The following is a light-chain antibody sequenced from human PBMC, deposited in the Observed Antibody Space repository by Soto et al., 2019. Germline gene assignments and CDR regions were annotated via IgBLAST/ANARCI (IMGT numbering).Light chain of an antibody. V-gene: IGLV2-14*03. J-gene: IGLJ2*01. CDR3: SSYTGSNTLV. Sequence: QSVLTQPASVSGSPGQSITISCTGTSSDVGSYNFVSWYQQHPGKAPKLMIYDVTNRPSGVSSRFSGSKSGNTASLAISGLQAEDEADYHCSSYTGSNTLVFGGGTKVTV. CDR2: DVT. CDR1: SSDVGSYNF.